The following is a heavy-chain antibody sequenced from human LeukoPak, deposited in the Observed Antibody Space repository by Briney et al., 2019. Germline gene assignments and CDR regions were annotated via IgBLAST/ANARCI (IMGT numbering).Heavy chain of an antibody. V-gene: IGHV4-34*01. CDR1: GGSFSGYY. J-gene: IGHJ6*03. CDR3: ARILTGYKGPYYMDV. D-gene: IGHD3-9*01. CDR2: INHSGST. Sequence: SETLSLTCAVYGGSFSGYYWSWIRQPPGKGLEWIGEINHSGSTNYNPSLKSRVTISVDTSKNQFSLKLSSVTAADTAVYYCARILTGYKGPYYMDVWGKGTTVTISS.